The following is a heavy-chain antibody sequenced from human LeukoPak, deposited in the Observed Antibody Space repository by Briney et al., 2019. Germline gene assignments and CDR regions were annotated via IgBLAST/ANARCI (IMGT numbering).Heavy chain of an antibody. CDR3: ARLRNAAFDI. J-gene: IGHJ3*02. CDR1: GASFRSYS. V-gene: IGHV4-4*07. Sequence: PSETLSLTGPVPGASFRSYSGSGFRRPAGKGLEWIGRIYTSGSTNYNPSLKSRVTISVDTSKNQFSLKLSSVTAADTAVYYCARLRNAAFDIWGQGTMVTVSS. CDR2: IYTSGST.